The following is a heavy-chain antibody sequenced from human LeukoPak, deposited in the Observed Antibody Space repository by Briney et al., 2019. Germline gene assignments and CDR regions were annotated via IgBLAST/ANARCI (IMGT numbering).Heavy chain of an antibody. D-gene: IGHD1-26*01. J-gene: IGHJ4*02. CDR1: GFTFSSYA. V-gene: IGHV3-23*01. CDR3: ARDLAGVGAIKSGGY. Sequence: GGSLRLSCAASGFTFSSYAMSWVRQAPGKGLEWVSLISGSGNSTYYADSVKGRFTISRDNSKNTLYLQMNSLTAEDTAVYYCARDLAGVGAIKSGGYWGQGTLVAVSS. CDR2: ISGSGNST.